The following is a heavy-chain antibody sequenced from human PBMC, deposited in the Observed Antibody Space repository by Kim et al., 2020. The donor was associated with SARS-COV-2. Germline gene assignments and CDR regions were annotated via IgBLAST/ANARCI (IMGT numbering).Heavy chain of an antibody. CDR3: ARQGITIFSGNWFDP. J-gene: IGHJ5*02. CDR1: GGSISSGGYY. Sequence: SETLSLTCTVSGGSISSGGYYWSWIRQHPGKGLEWIGYIYYSGSTYYNPSLKSRVTISVDTSKNQFSLKLSSVTAADTAVYYCARQGITIFSGNWFDPWGQGTLVTVSS. V-gene: IGHV4-31*03. CDR2: IYYSGST. D-gene: IGHD3-9*01.